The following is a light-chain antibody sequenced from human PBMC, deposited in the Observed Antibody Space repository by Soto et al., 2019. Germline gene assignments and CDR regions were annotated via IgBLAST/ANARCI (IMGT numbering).Light chain of an antibody. V-gene: IGKV3-11*01. CDR2: DAS. J-gene: IGKJ5*01. CDR3: QQRSNWPLT. CDR1: QSISDT. Sequence: EIVMTQSPATLSVSPGGRATLSCRASQSISDTLAWYQQKPGQAPRLLIFDASSRATGIPARLSGSGSGADFTLTISSLEPEDFAVYYCQQRSNWPLTFGQGTRLEIK.